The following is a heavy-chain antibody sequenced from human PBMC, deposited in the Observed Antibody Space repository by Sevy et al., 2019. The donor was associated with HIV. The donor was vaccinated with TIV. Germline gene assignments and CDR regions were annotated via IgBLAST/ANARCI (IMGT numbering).Heavy chain of an antibody. CDR2: IKSITDGGAA. Sequence: GGSLRLSCTASGFDFPNAWMNWVRQVPGKGLEWVGHIKSITDGGAADYAAPVKGRFTISRHDSKNTLYLQMNSLKVEDTAVYFCSTDDLISCWGRGTLVTVSS. CDR3: STDDLISC. J-gene: IGHJ4*02. CDR1: GFDFPNAW. D-gene: IGHD3-3*02. V-gene: IGHV3-15*07.